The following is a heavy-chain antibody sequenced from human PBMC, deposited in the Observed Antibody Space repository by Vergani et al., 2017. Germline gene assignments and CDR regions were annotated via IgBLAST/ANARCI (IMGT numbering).Heavy chain of an antibody. V-gene: IGHV3-33*01. Sequence: QVQLVESGGGMVQPGRSLRLSCAASGFTFNQYGMHWVRQAPGKGLEWVAVTWYDGNNKQYADSVKGRFTISRDNSKSTMYLQMNSLRDEDTGVYYCARDDRPSAIIYLFYYYMDVWGKGTTVTVSS. CDR2: TWYDGNNK. CDR3: ARDDRPSAIIYLFYYYMDV. CDR1: GFTFNQYG. D-gene: IGHD2-2*01. J-gene: IGHJ6*03.